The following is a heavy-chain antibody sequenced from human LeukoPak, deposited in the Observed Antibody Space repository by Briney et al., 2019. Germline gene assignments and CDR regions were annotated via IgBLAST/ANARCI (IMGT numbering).Heavy chain of an antibody. J-gene: IGHJ6*02. CDR1: GGSISSYY. CDR2: IYYSGST. V-gene: IGHV4-59*08. CDR3: ARGEYYDFWSGYSPSQYYYYGMDV. D-gene: IGHD3-3*01. Sequence: SETLSLTCTVSGGSISSYYWSWIRQPPGKGLEWIGYIYYSGSTNYNPSLKSRVTISVDTSKNQFSLKLSSVTAADTAVYYCARGEYYDFWSGYSPSQYYYYGMDVWGQGTTVTVSS.